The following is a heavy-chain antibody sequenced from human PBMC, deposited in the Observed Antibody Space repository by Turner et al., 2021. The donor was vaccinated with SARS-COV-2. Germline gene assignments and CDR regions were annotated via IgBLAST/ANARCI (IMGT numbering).Heavy chain of an antibody. D-gene: IGHD3-10*01. Sequence: QVQLVESGGGVVQPGRALRLSCAASGFTLRSYVMHWVRQAPGKGLEWVAVISYDGSNKYYADSVKGRFTISRDNSKNTLYLQMNSLRAEDTAVYYCARDSGDFDYWGQGTLVTVSS. CDR3: ARDSGDFDY. V-gene: IGHV3-30-3*01. CDR1: GFTLRSYV. CDR2: ISYDGSNK. J-gene: IGHJ4*02.